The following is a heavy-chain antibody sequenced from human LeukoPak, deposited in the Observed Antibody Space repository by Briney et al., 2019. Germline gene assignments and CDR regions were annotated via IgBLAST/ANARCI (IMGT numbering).Heavy chain of an antibody. J-gene: IGHJ6*03. V-gene: IGHV4-39*07. Sequence: SETLSLTCTVSGCSISSCSYYWGWLRQPPGKGLVWIGSIYYSGSTYYNPFLKSRITKSVDKSKNQFSLKLSSVTAADTAVYYCAGLRIAAAGGYYYYYMDVWGKGTTVTVSS. CDR2: IYYSGST. CDR3: AGLRIAAAGGYYYYYMDV. D-gene: IGHD6-13*01. CDR1: GCSISSCSYY.